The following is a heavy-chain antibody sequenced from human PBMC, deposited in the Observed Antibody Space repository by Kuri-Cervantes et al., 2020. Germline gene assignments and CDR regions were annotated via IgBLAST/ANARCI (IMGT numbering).Heavy chain of an antibody. D-gene: IGHD3-10*01. J-gene: IGHJ5*02. V-gene: IGHV4-34*01. CDR3: ARERRITMVRGVHDWFDP. CDR2: INHSGST. Sequence: SETLSLTCAVYGGSFSGYYWSWIRQPPGKGLEWIGEINHSGSTNYNPSLKSRVTMSVDTSKNQFSLKLSSVTAADTAVYYCARERRITMVRGVHDWFDPWGQGTLVTVSS. CDR1: GGSFSGYY.